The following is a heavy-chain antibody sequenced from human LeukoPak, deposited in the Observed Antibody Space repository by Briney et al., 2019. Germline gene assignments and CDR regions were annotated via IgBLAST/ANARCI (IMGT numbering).Heavy chain of an antibody. D-gene: IGHD3-3*01. J-gene: IGHJ4*02. CDR1: GFTFSSYG. Sequence: GRSLRLSCAASGFTFSSYGMHWVRQAPGKGLEWVAVIWYDGSNKYYADSVKGRFTISRDNSKNTLYLQMNSLRAEDTAVYYCARDRQITYYDFWSGYGGLDNYFDYWGQGTLVTVSS. CDR2: IWYDGSNK. V-gene: IGHV3-33*01. CDR3: ARDRQITYYDFWSGYGGLDNYFDY.